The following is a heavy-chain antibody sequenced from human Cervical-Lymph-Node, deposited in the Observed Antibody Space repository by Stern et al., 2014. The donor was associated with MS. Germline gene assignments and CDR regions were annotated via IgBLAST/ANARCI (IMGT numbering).Heavy chain of an antibody. D-gene: IGHD4-23*01. J-gene: IGHJ4*02. V-gene: IGHV4-39*01. CDR3: ARLWDGGRPPDY. CDR2: IHYTGKT. Sequence: VQLEESGPGLVKPSETLSLTCTVSGGSIRSSSYYWGWIRQPPGKGLEWIGRIHYTGKTYHNPSLRSRGTMSVDPSQNQLSLTLPSGTAADTAVYFCARLWDGGRPPDYWGQGTLVTVSS. CDR1: GGSIRSSSYY.